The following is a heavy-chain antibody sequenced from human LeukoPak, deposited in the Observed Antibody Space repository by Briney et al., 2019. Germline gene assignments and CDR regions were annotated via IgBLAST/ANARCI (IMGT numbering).Heavy chain of an antibody. CDR2: IKQEGSEK. D-gene: IGHD5-12*01. V-gene: IGHV3-7*01. J-gene: IGHJ6*02. CDR3: VRDRRSGYSGYDEYGMDV. CDR1: GFTFSSYW. Sequence: PGGSLRLSCAASGFTFSSYWMSCVRQAPAKGQEWVANIKQEGSEKYYVDSVKGRFTISRDNAKNSLYLQMNRLRAEDTAVYYCVRDRRSGYSGYDEYGMDVWGQGTTVTVSS.